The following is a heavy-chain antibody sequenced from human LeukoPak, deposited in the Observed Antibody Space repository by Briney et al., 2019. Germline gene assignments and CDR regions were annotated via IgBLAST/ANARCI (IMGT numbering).Heavy chain of an antibody. D-gene: IGHD2-15*01. CDR3: ARDSCSSGSCPFGY. Sequence: GGSLRLSCAASGFTFRSYAMTWVRQAPGKGLEWVSVISGSGGSIYYADSVKGRFTISRDNAKNSLYLQMNSLRAEDTAVYYCARDSCSSGSCPFGYWGQGTLVTVSS. V-gene: IGHV3-23*01. J-gene: IGHJ4*02. CDR2: ISGSGGSI. CDR1: GFTFRSYA.